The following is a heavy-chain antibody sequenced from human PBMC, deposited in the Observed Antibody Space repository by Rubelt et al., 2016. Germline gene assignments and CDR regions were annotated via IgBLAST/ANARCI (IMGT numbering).Heavy chain of an antibody. Sequence: QVQLVQSGAEVKKPGASVKVSCKASGYTFTSYYMHWVRQAPGQGLEWMGIINTSGGSTSYAQKFQGGVTMTRDTSTSTVYMELSSLRSEDTAVYYCARSPRYDFEDNWFDPWGQGTLATVSS. CDR2: INTSGGST. D-gene: IGHD3-3*01. CDR1: GYTFTSYY. CDR3: ARSPRYDFEDNWFDP. J-gene: IGHJ5*02. V-gene: IGHV1-46*01.